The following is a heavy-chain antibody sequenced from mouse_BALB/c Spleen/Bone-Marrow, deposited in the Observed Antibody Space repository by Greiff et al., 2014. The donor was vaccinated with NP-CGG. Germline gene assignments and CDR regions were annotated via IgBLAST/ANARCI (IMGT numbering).Heavy chain of an antibody. CDR2: IWRGGSK. Sequence: VHLVESGPGLVQPSQSLSITCTVSGFSLTSYGVHWVRQSPGKGLEWLGVIWRGGSKDYNADFMSRLSITKDNSKSEVFFKMKILKDDDTAIYYCSKNQGSVYYDSSHWYFDVWGAGTTVTVPS. CDR1: GFSLTSYG. V-gene: IGHV2-5*01. CDR3: SKNQGSVYYDSSHWYFDV. D-gene: IGHD1-1*01. J-gene: IGHJ1*01.